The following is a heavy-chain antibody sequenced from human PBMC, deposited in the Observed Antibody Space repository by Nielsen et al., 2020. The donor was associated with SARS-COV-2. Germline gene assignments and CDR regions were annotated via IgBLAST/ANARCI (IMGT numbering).Heavy chain of an antibody. J-gene: IGHJ6*02. CDR1: GFTFSDYY. Sequence: GGSLRLSCAASGFTFSDYYMSWIRQAPGKGLEWVSYISSSGSTIYYADSVKGRFTISRDNAKNSLYLQMNSLRAEDTAVYYCARDLASFDSSGWYRRYYYYGMDVWGQGTTVTVSS. D-gene: IGHD6-19*01. V-gene: IGHV3-11*01. CDR2: ISSSGSTI. CDR3: ARDLASFDSSGWYRRYYYYGMDV.